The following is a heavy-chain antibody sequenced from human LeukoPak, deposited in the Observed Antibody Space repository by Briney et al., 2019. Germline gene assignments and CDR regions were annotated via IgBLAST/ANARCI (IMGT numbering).Heavy chain of an antibody. V-gene: IGHV1-2*02. Sequence: ASVKVSCKASGYTFIGYYMHWVRQAPGQGLEWMGWINPNSGGTNYAQKFRGRLTMTRDTSISTAYMELSRLRSDDTAVYFCAREDLVLEGFDYWGQGTLVTVSS. CDR3: AREDLVLEGFDY. J-gene: IGHJ4*02. CDR1: GYTFIGYY. CDR2: INPNSGGT. D-gene: IGHD1-1*01.